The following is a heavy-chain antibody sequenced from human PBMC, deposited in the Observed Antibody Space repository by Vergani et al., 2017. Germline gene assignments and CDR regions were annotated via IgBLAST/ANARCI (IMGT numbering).Heavy chain of an antibody. Sequence: EVQLVESGGGMVQPGGSLRLSCEASGVTFSNYWMSWVRQAPGKGLEWVANINQDGGEKYYVASVKGRFTIFRDNDKNSLYLQMNSVRLEDTAVYYCARMGLGIYAYDIWGQGTMATVSA. V-gene: IGHV3-7*03. CDR3: ARMGLGIYAYDI. CDR2: INQDGGEK. J-gene: IGHJ3*02. D-gene: IGHD7-27*01. CDR1: GVTFSNYW.